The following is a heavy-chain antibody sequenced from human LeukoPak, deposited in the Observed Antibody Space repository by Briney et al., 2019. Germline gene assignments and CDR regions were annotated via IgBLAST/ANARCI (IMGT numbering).Heavy chain of an antibody. CDR3: ARQESGYHGGSFDH. V-gene: IGHV3-7*01. CDR2: IKQDGSEK. D-gene: IGHD3-3*01. CDR1: GFPFTTCW. Sequence: GGSLRLSCAASGFPFTTCWMSWVRQAPGKRLEWVANIKQDGSEKYYVDSVKGRFTISRDNAKNSLYLQMNSLRAEDTAAYYCARQESGYHGGSFDHWGQGTLVTVSS. J-gene: IGHJ4*02.